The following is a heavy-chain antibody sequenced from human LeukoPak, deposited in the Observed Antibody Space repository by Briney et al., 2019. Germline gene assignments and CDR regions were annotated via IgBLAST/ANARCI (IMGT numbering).Heavy chain of an antibody. CDR3: ERGASAGYYYGMDV. J-gene: IGHJ6*04. Sequence: SVKVSCKASGGTFRRYAISWVRQAPGEGGECMGGIISIFGSAHYVQKFQGRVTITADESTHTAYMELSSLRSEETAVYYCERGASAGYYYGMDVWGEGTTVTVSS. D-gene: IGHD2-15*01. CDR2: IISIFGSA. CDR1: GGTFRRYA. V-gene: IGHV1-69*13.